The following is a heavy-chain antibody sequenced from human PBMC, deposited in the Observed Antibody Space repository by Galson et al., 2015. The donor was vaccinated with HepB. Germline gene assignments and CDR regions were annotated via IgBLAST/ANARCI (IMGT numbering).Heavy chain of an antibody. CDR2: ISSSGSTI. J-gene: IGHJ4*02. CDR3: AKGFVYDNFDY. Sequence: SLRLSCAASGFTFSDYYMSWIRQAPGKGLEWVSYISSSGSTIYYADSVKGRFTISRDNAKNTLYLQMNSLRVEDTAVYYCAKGFVYDNFDYWGQGTLVTVSS. CDR1: GFTFSDYY. V-gene: IGHV3-11*01. D-gene: IGHD3-22*01.